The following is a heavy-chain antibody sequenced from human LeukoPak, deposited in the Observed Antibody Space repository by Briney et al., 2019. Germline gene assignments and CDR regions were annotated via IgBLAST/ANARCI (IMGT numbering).Heavy chain of an antibody. D-gene: IGHD1-26*01. CDR2: ISGSGGST. CDR3: AKSRIVGATTWHYFDY. CDR1: GFTFSSYA. V-gene: IGHV3-23*01. Sequence: GSLRLSCAASGFTFSSYAMSWVRQAPGKGLEWVSAISGSGGSTYYADSVKGRFTISRDNSKNTLYLQMNSLRAEDTAVYYCAKSRIVGATTWHYFDYWGQGTLVTVSS. J-gene: IGHJ4*02.